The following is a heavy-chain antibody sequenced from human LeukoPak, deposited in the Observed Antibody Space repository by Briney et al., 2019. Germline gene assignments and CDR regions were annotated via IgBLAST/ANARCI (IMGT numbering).Heavy chain of an antibody. CDR1: GGTFSSYA. CDR2: ISAYNGNT. J-gene: IGHJ4*02. V-gene: IGHV1-18*01. Sequence: GASVKVSCKASGGTFSSYAISWVRQAPGQGLEWMGWISAYNGNTNYAQKLQGRVTMTTDTSTSTAYMELRSLRSDDTAVYYCARDPRSLRFGELWAFGYWGQGTLVTVSS. D-gene: IGHD3-10*01. CDR3: ARDPRSLRFGELWAFGY.